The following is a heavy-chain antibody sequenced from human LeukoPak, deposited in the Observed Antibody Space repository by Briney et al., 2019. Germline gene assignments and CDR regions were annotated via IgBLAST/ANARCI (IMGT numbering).Heavy chain of an antibody. CDR3: AKSCNSGNCYYNY. CDR1: GFTFSNHA. J-gene: IGHJ4*02. CDR2: ISGSGSST. D-gene: IGHD2/OR15-2a*01. Sequence: GGSLRLSCAASGFTFSNHAMSWVRQAPEKGLEWVSGISGSGSSTYYADSVKGRFTISRDNSENTLSLQMNSLRADDTAIYYCAKSCNSGNCYYNYWGQGTLVTVSS. V-gene: IGHV3-23*01.